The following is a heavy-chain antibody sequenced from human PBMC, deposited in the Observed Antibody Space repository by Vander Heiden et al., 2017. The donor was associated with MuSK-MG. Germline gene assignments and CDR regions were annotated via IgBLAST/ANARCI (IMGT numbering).Heavy chain of an antibody. Sequence: QVQLVQSGAEVKKPVASVKVSCRASGYTFTRYYIHWVRQAPGQGLEWMGIINPNGGSTFYVQKFQGRVTMTRDTSTTTVYMELSSLRSEDTAVYYCARGYYYDDYYGMDVWGQGTTVTVSS. CDR2: INPNGGST. CDR3: ARGYYYDDYYGMDV. CDR1: GYTFTRYY. V-gene: IGHV1-46*03. D-gene: IGHD3-22*01. J-gene: IGHJ6*02.